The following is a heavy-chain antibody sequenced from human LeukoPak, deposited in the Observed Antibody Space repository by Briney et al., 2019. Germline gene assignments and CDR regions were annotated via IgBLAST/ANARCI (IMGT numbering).Heavy chain of an antibody. V-gene: IGHV1-8*01. Sequence: ASVKVSCKASGYTFTSYDINWVRQATGQGLEWMGWMNPNSGNTGYAQKFQGRVTMTRNTSISTAYMELSSLRSEDTAVYYCARVDGVYSGYANDYWGQGTLVTVSS. D-gene: IGHD5-12*01. J-gene: IGHJ4*02. CDR2: MNPNSGNT. CDR3: ARVDGVYSGYANDY. CDR1: GYTFTSYD.